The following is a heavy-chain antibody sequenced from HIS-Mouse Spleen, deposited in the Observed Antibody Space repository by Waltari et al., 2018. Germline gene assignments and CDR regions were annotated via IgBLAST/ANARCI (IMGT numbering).Heavy chain of an antibody. V-gene: IGHV4-59*08. CDR2: IYYSGRT. CDR3: ARGGLLAATYYFDY. CDR1: GCSISSYY. J-gene: IGHJ4*02. D-gene: IGHD2-15*01. Sequence: QVQLQESGPGLVKPSETLSLTCTVSGCSISSYYWSWIRQPPGKGLEWIGYIYYSGRTNYNPSLKSRVTISVDTSKNQFSLKLSSVTAADTAVYYCARGGLLAATYYFDYWGQGTLVTVSS.